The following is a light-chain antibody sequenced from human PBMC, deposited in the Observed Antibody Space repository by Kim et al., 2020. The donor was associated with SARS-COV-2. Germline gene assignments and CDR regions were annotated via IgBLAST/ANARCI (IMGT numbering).Light chain of an antibody. CDR1: SLRSYY. J-gene: IGLJ2*01. CDR3: NSRDSSGNHLV. CDR2: GKN. Sequence: SSELTQDPAVSVALGQTVRITCQGDSLRSYYASWYQQKPGQAPVLVIYGKNNRPSGIPDRFSGCRSGNTASLTITGAQAEDEADDYCNSRDSSGNHLVFG. V-gene: IGLV3-19*01.